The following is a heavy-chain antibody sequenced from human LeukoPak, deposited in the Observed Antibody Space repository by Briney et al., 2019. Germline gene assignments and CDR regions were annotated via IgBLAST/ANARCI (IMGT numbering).Heavy chain of an antibody. V-gene: IGHV3-7*01. CDR3: ARDLIAVAGTIYFDY. D-gene: IGHD6-19*01. J-gene: IGHJ4*02. Sequence: GGSLRLSCTASGFTFSSYWMTWVRQAPGKGLEWVANIKQDGSEKYYVDSVKGRFTISRDNAKNSLYLQMNSLRAEDTAVYYCARDLIAVAGTIYFDYWGQGTLVTVSS. CDR2: IKQDGSEK. CDR1: GFTFSSYW.